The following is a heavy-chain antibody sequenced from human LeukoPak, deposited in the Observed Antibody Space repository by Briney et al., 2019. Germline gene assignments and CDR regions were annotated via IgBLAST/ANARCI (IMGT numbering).Heavy chain of an antibody. CDR2: IYYSGST. Sequence: PSETLSLTCTVSGGSVSSGSYYWSWIRQPPGKGLEWIGYIYYSGSTNYNPSLKSRVTISVDTSKNQFSLKLSSVTAADTAVYYCAREDIVVVPAATTNYGMDVWGKGTMVTVSS. CDR1: GGSVSSGSYY. D-gene: IGHD2-2*01. J-gene: IGHJ6*04. CDR3: AREDIVVVPAATTNYGMDV. V-gene: IGHV4-61*01.